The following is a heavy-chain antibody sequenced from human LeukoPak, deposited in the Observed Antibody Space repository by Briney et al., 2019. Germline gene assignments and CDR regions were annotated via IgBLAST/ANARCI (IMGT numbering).Heavy chain of an antibody. CDR3: AKGRQEWWTFDALDI. D-gene: IGHD2-8*01. CDR1: GFTFSSDE. V-gene: IGHV3-48*01. J-gene: IGHJ3*02. CDR2: ISAGRSSI. Sequence: GGSLRLSCVASGFTFSSDEMSWVRQAPGKGLEWVSCISAGRSSIFYADSVQGRFTISRDNSKNTLYLQMNSLIPDDTAVYYCAKGRQEWWTFDALDIWGQGTMVTVSS.